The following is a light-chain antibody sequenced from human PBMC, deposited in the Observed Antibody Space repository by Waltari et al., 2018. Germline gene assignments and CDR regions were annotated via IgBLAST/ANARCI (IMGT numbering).Light chain of an antibody. CDR2: KVN. CDR3: SSYTRRSYWV. V-gene: IGLV2-14*01. CDR1: SSDVGFYDF. J-gene: IGLJ3*02. Sequence: QSALTQPASVSGSPGQSITISCTGTSSDVGFYDFFSWFQQPPGKAPKVMIYKVNKRPSGFSNRFSGSKSANTASLTISGLQAEDEADYYCSSYTRRSYWVFGGGTQLTVL.